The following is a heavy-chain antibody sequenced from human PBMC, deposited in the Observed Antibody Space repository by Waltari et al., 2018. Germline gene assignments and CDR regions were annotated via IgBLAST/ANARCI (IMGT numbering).Heavy chain of an antibody. CDR1: GGTFSTKA. CDR2: IIPIFGTA. Sequence: QVKRVQSGDEVKKPGSSLKVSCKATGGTFSTKAISWRRQTPGQGLEWMGRIIPIFGTANYAQKFQGRVTITADKSTSTAYMELSSLRSEDTAVYYCAREEAAAAGNPLWYYYYYMDVWGKGTTVTISS. V-gene: IGHV1-69*13. CDR3: AREEAAAAGNPLWYYYYYMDV. D-gene: IGHD6-13*01. J-gene: IGHJ6*03.